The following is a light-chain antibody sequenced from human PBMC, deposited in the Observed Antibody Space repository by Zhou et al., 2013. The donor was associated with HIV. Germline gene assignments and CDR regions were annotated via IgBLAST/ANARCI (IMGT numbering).Light chain of an antibody. Sequence: EIVLTQSPGTLSLSPGERATLSCRASQSVNTNYLVWYQQKPGQAPRLLIYGASNRATGIPDRFSGSGSGTDFTLTISRLEPEDFAVYFCQQYGGSSRTFGQGTRVEVK. CDR1: QSVNTNY. CDR3: QQYGGSSRT. CDR2: GAS. J-gene: IGKJ1*01. V-gene: IGKV3-20*01.